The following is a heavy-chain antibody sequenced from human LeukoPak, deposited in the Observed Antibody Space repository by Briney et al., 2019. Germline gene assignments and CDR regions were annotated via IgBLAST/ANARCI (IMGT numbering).Heavy chain of an antibody. J-gene: IGHJ5*02. Sequence: ASVKVSCKASGYTFTGYYMHWVRQAPGQGREWMGWINPNSGGTNYAQKFQGRVTMTRDTSISTAYMELSRLRSDDTAVYYCARTRIAARRKDWFDPWGQGTLVTVSS. CDR3: ARTRIAARRKDWFDP. CDR2: INPNSGGT. D-gene: IGHD6-6*01. CDR1: GYTFTGYY. V-gene: IGHV1-2*02.